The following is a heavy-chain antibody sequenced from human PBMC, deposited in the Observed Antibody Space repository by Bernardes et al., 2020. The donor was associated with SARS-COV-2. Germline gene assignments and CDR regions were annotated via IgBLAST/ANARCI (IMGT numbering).Heavy chain of an antibody. CDR1: GGSFSGYY. CDR3: ARGEDYYDSSGWWNWFDP. D-gene: IGHD3-22*01. CDR2: INHSGST. J-gene: IGHJ5*02. V-gene: IGHV4-34*01. Sequence: LSLTCAVYGGSFSGYYWSWIRQPPGKGLEWIGEINHSGSTNYNPSLKSRVTISVDTSKNQFSLKLSSVTAADTAVYYCARGEDYYDSSGWWNWFDPWGQGTLVTVSS.